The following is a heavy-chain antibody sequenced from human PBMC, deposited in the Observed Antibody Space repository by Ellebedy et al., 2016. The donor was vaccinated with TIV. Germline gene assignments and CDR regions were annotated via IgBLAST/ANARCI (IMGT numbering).Heavy chain of an antibody. J-gene: IGHJ4*02. D-gene: IGHD6-19*01. V-gene: IGHV1-46*04. Sequence: AASVKVSCKASGYTFTSYYMHWVRQAPGQGLEWMGIINPSGGSTSYAQKLQGRVTMTRDTSTSTVYMELSSLRSEDTAVYYCASDRLGRGSSGWYGYFDYWGQGTLVTVSS. CDR2: INPSGGST. CDR1: GYTFTSYY. CDR3: ASDRLGRGSSGWYGYFDY.